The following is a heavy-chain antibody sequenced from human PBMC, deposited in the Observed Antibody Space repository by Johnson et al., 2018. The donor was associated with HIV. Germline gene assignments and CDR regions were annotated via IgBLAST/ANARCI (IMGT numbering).Heavy chain of an antibody. CDR2: ISYDGSNK. V-gene: IGHV3-30*04. D-gene: IGHD6-13*01. CDR3: ARGIAAAPLWAFDI. Sequence: VQLVESGGGVVQPGRSLRLSCAASGFTFSSYAMHWVRQAPGKGLEWVAVISYDGSNKYYADSVKARFTISRDNSKNTLYLQMNSLRAEDTAVYYCARGIAAAPLWAFDIWGQGTMVTVSS. CDR1: GFTFSSYA. J-gene: IGHJ3*02.